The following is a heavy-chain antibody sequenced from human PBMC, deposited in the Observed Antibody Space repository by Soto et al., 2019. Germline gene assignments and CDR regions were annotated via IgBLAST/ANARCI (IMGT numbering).Heavy chain of an antibody. CDR2: IYNGGNT. D-gene: IGHD2-2*03. Sequence: PGGSLRLSCAASGFTVSSNDMSWVRQAPGKGLEWVAVIYNGGNTYYADSVKGRFTISRDNSKNTLYLQMNSLRAEDTAVYYCARLGYCSSSSCYYFDYWGQGTLVTVSS. V-gene: IGHV3-66*04. CDR3: ARLGYCSSSSCYYFDY. CDR1: GFTVSSND. J-gene: IGHJ4*02.